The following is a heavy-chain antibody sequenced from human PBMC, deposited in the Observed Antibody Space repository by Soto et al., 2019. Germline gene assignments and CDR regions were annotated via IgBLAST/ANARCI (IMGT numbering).Heavy chain of an antibody. CDR3: AKDLPVLRFLEWLLDY. D-gene: IGHD3-3*01. CDR2: ISYDGSNK. J-gene: IGHJ4*02. Sequence: PGGSLRLSCAASGFTFSSYGMHWVRQAPGKGLEWVAVISYDGSNKYYADSVKGRFTISRDNSKNTLYLQMNSLRAEDTAVYYCAKDLPVLRFLEWLLDYWGQGTLVTVYS. CDR1: GFTFSSYG. V-gene: IGHV3-30*18.